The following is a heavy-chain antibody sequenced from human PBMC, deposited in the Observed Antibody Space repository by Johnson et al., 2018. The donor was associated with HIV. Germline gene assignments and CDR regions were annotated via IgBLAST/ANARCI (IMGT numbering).Heavy chain of an antibody. CDR1: GFIFSDYY. CDR2: ISGSAESS. J-gene: IGHJ3*02. CDR3: ARGVKQQLSVVDAFDI. Sequence: MLLVESGGGLVQPGRSLRLSCAASGFIFSDYYMSWIRQAPGRGLEWVAAISGSAESSYYADSVKGRFTISRDNSKNRLYLQMNSLRAEDTAVYFCARGVKQQLSVVDAFDIWGQGTMVTVSS. D-gene: IGHD6-13*01. V-gene: IGHV3-23*04.